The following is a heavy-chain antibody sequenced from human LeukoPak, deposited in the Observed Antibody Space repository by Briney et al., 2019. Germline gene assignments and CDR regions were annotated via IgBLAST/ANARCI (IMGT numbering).Heavy chain of an antibody. CDR3: ARGSPGYCSGGSCYAAFDM. Sequence: ASVKVSCKASGGTFSSYAISWVRQAPGLGLEWMGGIIPSFGTANYAQKFQGRVTITADESTSTAYMELSSLRSEDTAVYYCARGSPGYCSGGSCYAAFDMWGQGTMVTVSS. V-gene: IGHV1-69*13. J-gene: IGHJ3*02. CDR1: GGTFSSYA. CDR2: IIPSFGTA. D-gene: IGHD2-15*01.